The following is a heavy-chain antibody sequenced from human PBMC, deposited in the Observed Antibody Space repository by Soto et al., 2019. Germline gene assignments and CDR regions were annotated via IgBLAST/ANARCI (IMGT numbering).Heavy chain of an antibody. CDR1: GFTFSSYW. CDR3: AREDSEGYCSSTSCYRTYYYYCMDV. J-gene: IGHJ6*02. V-gene: IGHV3-7*03. Sequence: GGSLRLSCAASGFTFSSYWMSWVRQAPGKGLEWVANIKQDGSEKYYVDSVKCRFTISRDNAKNSLYLQMNSLRAEDTAVYYCAREDSEGYCSSTSCYRTYYYYCMDVWGQGTTVTVSS. CDR2: IKQDGSEK. D-gene: IGHD2-2*02.